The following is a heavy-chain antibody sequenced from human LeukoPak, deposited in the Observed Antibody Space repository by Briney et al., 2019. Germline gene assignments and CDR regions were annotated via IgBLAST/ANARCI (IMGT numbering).Heavy chain of an antibody. CDR2: ISGSGGST. V-gene: IGHV3-23*01. CDR3: ARGTYYDSSGYSY. Sequence: PGGSLRLSCAASGFTFSSYAMSWVRQAPGKGLEWVSAISGSGGSTYYADSVKGRFTISRDNSKNTLYLQMNSLRAEDTAVYYCARGTYYDSSGYSYWGQGTLVTVSS. D-gene: IGHD3-22*01. CDR1: GFTFSSYA. J-gene: IGHJ4*02.